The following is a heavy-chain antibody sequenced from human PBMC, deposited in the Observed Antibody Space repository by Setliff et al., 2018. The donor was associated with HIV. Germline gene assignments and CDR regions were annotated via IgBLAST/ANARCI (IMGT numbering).Heavy chain of an antibody. Sequence: AGGSLRLSCAASGFMFGVDWMSWVRQTPGKGLEWIGEINHSGSTNYNPSLKRRVTISVDTSKNQFSLKLNSVTAADTAVYYCARRGDFFYYAMDVWGQGTTVTVSS. J-gene: IGHJ6*02. CDR1: GFMFGVDW. CDR3: ARRGDFFYYAMDV. V-gene: IGHV4-34*01. CDR2: INHSGST.